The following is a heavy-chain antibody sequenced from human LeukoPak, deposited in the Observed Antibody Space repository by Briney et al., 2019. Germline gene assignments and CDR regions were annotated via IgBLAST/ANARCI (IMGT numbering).Heavy chain of an antibody. CDR2: ISSSGSTI. V-gene: IGHV3-11*04. CDR3: ARDRRDGYNRFDY. Sequence: GGSLRLSCAASGFTFSDYYMSWIRQAPGKGLEWVSYISSSGSTIYYADSVKGRFTISRDNAKNSLYLQMNSLRAEDTAVYYCARDRRDGYNRFDYSGQGTLVTVSS. J-gene: IGHJ4*02. CDR1: GFTFSDYY. D-gene: IGHD5-24*01.